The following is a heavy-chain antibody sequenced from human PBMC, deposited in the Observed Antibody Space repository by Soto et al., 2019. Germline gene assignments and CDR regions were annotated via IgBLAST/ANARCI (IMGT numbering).Heavy chain of an antibody. D-gene: IGHD3-10*01. CDR1: GFIFSRCG. CDR3: AKAPMSYGSGTGFEY. V-gene: IGHV3-30*18. CDR2: ISYDGTSK. J-gene: IGHJ4*02. Sequence: QVQLVESGGGVVQPGRSLRLSCAASGFIFSRCGMHWVRQAPGKGLEWVAIISYDGTSKDYVDSVKGRFTISRDNSKNTLYLQMNSLGAEDTAVYYCAKAPMSYGSGTGFEYWGQGTLVTFSS.